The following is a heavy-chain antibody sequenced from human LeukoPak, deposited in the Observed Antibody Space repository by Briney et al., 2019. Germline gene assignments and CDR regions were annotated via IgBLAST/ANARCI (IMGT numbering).Heavy chain of an antibody. CDR1: GFTLSNYW. D-gene: IGHD3-10*01. CDR2: IREDGGHI. Sequence: GGSLRLSCAASGFTLSNYWMTWVRQAPGKGLEWAANIREDGGHISYGDSVKGRFTISRDNTKNSLYLQMNSLRVEDTAVYYCARDEPGFGELLVHWGEGSLVTVSS. CDR3: ARDEPGFGELLVH. V-gene: IGHV3-7*01. J-gene: IGHJ4*02.